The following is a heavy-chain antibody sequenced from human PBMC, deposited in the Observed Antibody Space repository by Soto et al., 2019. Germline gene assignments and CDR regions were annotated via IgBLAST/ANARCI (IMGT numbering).Heavy chain of an antibody. D-gene: IGHD3-9*01. CDR3: ATSYGNDWYTY. J-gene: IGHJ4*02. V-gene: IGHV4-31*03. Sequence: NPSETLSLTCTVSGGSISSGGYYWSWIRQHPGKGLEWIGYIYYSGSTYYNPSLKSRVTISVDTSKNQFSLKLSSVTVEDTAVYYCATSYGNDWYTYWGQGTQVTVSS. CDR2: IYYSGST. CDR1: GGSISSGGYY.